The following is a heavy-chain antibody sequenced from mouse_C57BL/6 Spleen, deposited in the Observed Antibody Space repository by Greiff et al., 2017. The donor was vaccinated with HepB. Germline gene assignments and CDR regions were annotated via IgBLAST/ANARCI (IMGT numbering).Heavy chain of an antibody. D-gene: IGHD2-5*01. Sequence: DVKLVESGGGLVKPGGSLKLSCAASGFTFSSYTMSWVRPTPEKRLGWVATISGGGGNTYYPDSVKRRFPISRDNAKNPLYLQMSSLRSEDTALYYCARSDYSNPMDYWGQGTSVTVSS. CDR3: ARSDYSNPMDY. CDR2: ISGGGGNT. J-gene: IGHJ4*01. CDR1: GFTFSSYT. V-gene: IGHV5-9*01.